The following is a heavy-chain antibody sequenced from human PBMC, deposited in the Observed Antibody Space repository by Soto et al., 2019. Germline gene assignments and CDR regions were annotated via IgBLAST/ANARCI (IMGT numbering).Heavy chain of an antibody. Sequence: GGSLRLSCAASGFTFSSYSMNWVRQAPGKGLERVSYISSSSSTIYYADSVKGRFTISRDNAKNSLYLQMNSLRAEDTAVYYCARDYYGSGSYYKEYYFDYWGQGTLVTVSS. CDR1: GFTFSSYS. V-gene: IGHV3-48*01. CDR3: ARDYYGSGSYYKEYYFDY. CDR2: ISSSSSTI. D-gene: IGHD3-10*01. J-gene: IGHJ4*02.